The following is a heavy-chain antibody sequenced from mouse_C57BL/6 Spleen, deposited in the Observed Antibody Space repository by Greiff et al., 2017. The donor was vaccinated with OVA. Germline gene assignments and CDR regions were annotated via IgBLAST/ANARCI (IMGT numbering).Heavy chain of an antibody. CDR1: GFTFSDYG. CDR3: ARDPNAYDYSYAMDY. D-gene: IGHD2-4*01. J-gene: IGHJ4*01. V-gene: IGHV5-17*01. Sequence: EVQGVESGGGLVKPGGSLKLSCAASGFTFSDYGMHWVRQAPEKGLEWVAYISSGSSTIYYADTVKGRFTISRDNAKNTLFLQMTSLRSEDTAMYYCARDPNAYDYSYAMDYWGQGTSVTVSS. CDR2: ISSGSSTI.